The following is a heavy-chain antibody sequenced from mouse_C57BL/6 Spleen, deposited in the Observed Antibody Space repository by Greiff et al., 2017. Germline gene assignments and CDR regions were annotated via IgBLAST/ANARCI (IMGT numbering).Heavy chain of an antibody. V-gene: IGHV5-4*01. CDR3: ARDISGHYFDY. CDR2: LSDGGSYT. Sequence: EVKLVQSGGGLVKPGGSLKLSCAASGFTFSSYAMSWVRQTPEKRLEWVATLSDGGSYTYYPDNVKGRFTISIDNAKNNLYLQMRHLKSEDTALYDCARDISGHYFDYWGQGTTLTVSS. CDR1: GFTFSSYA. J-gene: IGHJ2*01. D-gene: IGHD3-2*02.